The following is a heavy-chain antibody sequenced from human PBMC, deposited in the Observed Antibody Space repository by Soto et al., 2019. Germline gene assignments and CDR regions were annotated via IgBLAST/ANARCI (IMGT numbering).Heavy chain of an antibody. D-gene: IGHD3-3*01. J-gene: IGHJ3*01. CDR1: GFTFSSYW. CDR3: ATDLNWSGT. Sequence: GVSLRLSCAGSGFTFSSYWMTWVRQAPGKGLEFLATIKPDGSDKYYVDSVRGRFTISRDNAKNSLSLQMNSLRAEDTALYYCATDLNWSGTWGQGTMVALS. V-gene: IGHV3-7*01. CDR2: IKPDGSDK.